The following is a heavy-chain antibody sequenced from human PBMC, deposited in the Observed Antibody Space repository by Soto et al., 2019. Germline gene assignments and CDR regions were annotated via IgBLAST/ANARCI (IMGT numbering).Heavy chain of an antibody. CDR3: ARDLETTVAAFDF. J-gene: IGHJ4*02. V-gene: IGHV3-21*01. D-gene: IGHD4-4*01. CDR1: GFRFSFYT. Sequence: WGSLRLSCAASGFRFSFYTMNWVRQAPGKRLEWVASISGTGGSIYYADSVKGRFTISRDNAKSSLYLQMNSLRVEDTAVYYCARDLETTVAAFDFWGLGTLVTVSS. CDR2: ISGTGGSI.